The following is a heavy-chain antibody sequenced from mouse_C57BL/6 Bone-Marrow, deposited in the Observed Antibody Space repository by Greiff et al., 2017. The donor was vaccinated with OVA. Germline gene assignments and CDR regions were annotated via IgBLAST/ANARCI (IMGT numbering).Heavy chain of an antibody. V-gene: IGHV1-59*01. CDR1: GYTFTSYW. J-gene: IGHJ1*03. Sequence: VQLQQPGAELVRPGTSVKLSCKASGYTFTSYWMHWVKQRPGQGLEWIGVIDPSDSYTNYNQKFKGKATLTVDTSSSTAYMQLSSLTSEDSAVYYCAREGGDYYGSSPYWYFDVWGTGTTVTVSS. CDR2: IDPSDSYT. CDR3: AREGGDYYGSSPYWYFDV. D-gene: IGHD1-1*01.